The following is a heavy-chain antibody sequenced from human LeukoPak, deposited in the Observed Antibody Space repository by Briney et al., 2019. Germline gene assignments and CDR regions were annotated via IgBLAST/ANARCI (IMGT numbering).Heavy chain of an antibody. CDR2: ISGSGGST. CDR1: GFTFSSYA. D-gene: IGHD3-22*01. Sequence: GGSLRLSCAASGFTFSSYAMHWVRQAPGKGQEWVSAISGSGGSTYYADSVKGRFTISRDNSKNTLYLQMNSLRAEDTAVYYCAKDVVPHYYDSSGSDYWAQGTLVTVSS. CDR3: AKDVVPHYYDSSGSDY. V-gene: IGHV3-23*01. J-gene: IGHJ4*02.